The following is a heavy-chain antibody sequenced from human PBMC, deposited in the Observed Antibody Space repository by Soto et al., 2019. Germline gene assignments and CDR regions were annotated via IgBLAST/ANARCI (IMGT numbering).Heavy chain of an antibody. V-gene: IGHV1-69*13. CDR2: IIPIFGTA. CDR1: GGTFSSYA. CDR3: ARYPPPTYYYDSSGPLSTKYYGMDV. D-gene: IGHD3-22*01. J-gene: IGHJ6*02. Sequence: GASVKVSCKASGGTFSSYAISWVRQAPGQGLEWMEGIIPIFGTANYAQKFQGRVTITADESTSTAYMELSSLRSEDTAVYYCARYPPPTYYYDSSGPLSTKYYGMDVWGQGTTVTVSS.